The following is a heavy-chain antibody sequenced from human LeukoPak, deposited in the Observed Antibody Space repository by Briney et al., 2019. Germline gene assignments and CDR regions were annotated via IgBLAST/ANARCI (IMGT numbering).Heavy chain of an antibody. D-gene: IGHD3-16*01. Sequence: GGSLRLSCTASGFSFSDYAMHWVRQAPGKGLEWLAIISYDGKNKEYADSVKGRFTISRDNSKKALYLQMNSLRPEDTAVYYCARVNEDGGRAFDIWGQGTLVTVSS. CDR3: ARVNEDGGRAFDI. CDR2: ISYDGKNK. J-gene: IGHJ3*02. V-gene: IGHV3-30*04. CDR1: GFSFSDYA.